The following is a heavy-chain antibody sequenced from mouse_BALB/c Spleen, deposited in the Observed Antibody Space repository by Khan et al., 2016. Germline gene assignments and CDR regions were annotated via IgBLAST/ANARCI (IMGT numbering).Heavy chain of an antibody. J-gene: IGHJ1*01. CDR1: GFDFSSFW. CDR3: ASAFWYFDV. CDR2: INPDSSTL. Sequence: EVKLLESGGGLVQPGGSLKLSCAASGFDFSSFWMSWVRQAPGTGLEWIGEINPDSSTLNYTPSLKDKFIISRDNAKTTLYLQMSTVRSEDTALYYCASAFWYFDVWGAGTTVTVSS. V-gene: IGHV4-1*02.